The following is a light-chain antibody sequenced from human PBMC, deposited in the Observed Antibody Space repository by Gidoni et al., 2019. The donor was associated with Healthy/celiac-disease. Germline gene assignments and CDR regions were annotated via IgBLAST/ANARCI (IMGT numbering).Light chain of an antibody. CDR2: WAS. CDR1: QSVLYSSTNKNY. Sequence: DIVMTQSPDSLAVSLGERATINCKSSQSVLYSSTNKNYLAWYQQKPGQPPKLLIYWASTRESVVPDRFSGSGSGTDFTLTISSLQAEDVAVYYCQQYYSTPRTFGQGTKVEIK. CDR3: QQYYSTPRT. J-gene: IGKJ1*01. V-gene: IGKV4-1*01.